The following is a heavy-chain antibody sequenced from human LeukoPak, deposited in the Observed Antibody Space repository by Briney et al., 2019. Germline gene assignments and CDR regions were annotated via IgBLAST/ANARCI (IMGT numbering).Heavy chain of an antibody. Sequence: GGSLRLSCAASGFTFTSYAMSGVRQAPRQGLEWVSVISGVGRSTSFPDPVKGPFTISRDNSKNTLYLQMNSLRGEDTAVYYCARESGQLDVWGKGTTVTVSS. CDR3: ARESGQLDV. J-gene: IGHJ6*04. CDR1: GFTFTSYA. V-gene: IGHV3-23*01. D-gene: IGHD1-26*01. CDR2: ISGVGRST.